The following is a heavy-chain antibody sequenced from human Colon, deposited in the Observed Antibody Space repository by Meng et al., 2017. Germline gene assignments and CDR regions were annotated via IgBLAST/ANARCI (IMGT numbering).Heavy chain of an antibody. D-gene: IGHD4-17*01. J-gene: IGHJ2*01. Sequence: QVQLPESGPGLVKPSQTLSLTCTVSGGSVSSGGYYWSWIRQRPGKGLEYIGYIFYTGSTYYSPSLKSRLTFSLDTSKNQFSLKLDFATAADTAVYYCAGARATVTTLEPFNLWGRGTLVTVSS. V-gene: IGHV4-31*03. CDR2: IFYTGST. CDR1: GGSVSSGGYY. CDR3: AGARATVTTLEPFNL.